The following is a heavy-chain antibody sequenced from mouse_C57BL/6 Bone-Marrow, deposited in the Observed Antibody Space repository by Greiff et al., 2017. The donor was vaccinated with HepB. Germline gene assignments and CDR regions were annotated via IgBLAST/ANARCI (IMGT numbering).Heavy chain of an antibody. Sequence: EVMLVESGGGLVKPGGSLKLSCAASGFTFSDYGMHWVRQAPEKGLEWVAYISSGSSTIYYADTVKGRFTISRDNAKNTLFLQMTSLRSEDTAMYYCARDYDYDAAWFAYWGQGTLVTVSA. V-gene: IGHV5-17*01. D-gene: IGHD2-4*01. CDR2: ISSGSSTI. J-gene: IGHJ3*01. CDR3: ARDYDYDAAWFAY. CDR1: GFTFSDYG.